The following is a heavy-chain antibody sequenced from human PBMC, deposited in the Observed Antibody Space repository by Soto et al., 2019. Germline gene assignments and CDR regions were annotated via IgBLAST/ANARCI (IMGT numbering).Heavy chain of an antibody. V-gene: IGHV3-49*03. J-gene: IGHJ6*02. CDR2: IRSKAYGGTT. CDR1: GFTLGDYA. Sequence: GGSLRLSCTASGFTLGDYAMSWFRQAPGKGLEWVGFIRSKAYGGTTEYAASVKGRFTISRDDSKSIAYLQMNSLKTEDTAVYYCTRNLDYDSSGYYYGGYYYYGMDVWGQGTTVTVSS. D-gene: IGHD3-22*01. CDR3: TRNLDYDSSGYYYGGYYYYGMDV.